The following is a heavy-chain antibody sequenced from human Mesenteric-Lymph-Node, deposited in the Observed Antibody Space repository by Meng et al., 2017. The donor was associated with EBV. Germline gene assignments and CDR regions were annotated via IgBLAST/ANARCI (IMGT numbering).Heavy chain of an antibody. CDR3: ARITFGGAIGD. Sequence: QVPAQESGPCTDEPSGTLSLTCAFSIGSISNRKWWSWVRQPPGKGLQWIGEIFHSGGTNYNPSLKSRVTISVDKSKNQFSLKVNSLTAADTAVYYCARITFGGAIGDWGQGTLVTVSS. V-gene: IGHV4-4*02. CDR2: IFHSGGT. CDR1: IGSISNRKW. J-gene: IGHJ4*02. D-gene: IGHD3-16*02.